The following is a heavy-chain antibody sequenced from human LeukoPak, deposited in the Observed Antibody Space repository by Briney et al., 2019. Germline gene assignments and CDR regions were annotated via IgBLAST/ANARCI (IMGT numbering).Heavy chain of an antibody. CDR3: ARSLDILTGYSPDFDP. CDR1: GYTFTSYA. V-gene: IGHV1-3*01. J-gene: IGHJ5*02. D-gene: IGHD3-9*01. CDR2: INAGNGNT. Sequence: VASVTVSCKASGYTFTSYAMHWVRQAPGQRLEWMGWINAGNGNTKYSQKFQGRVTITRDTSASTAYMELSSLRSEDTAVYYCARSLDILTGYSPDFDPWGQGTLVTVSS.